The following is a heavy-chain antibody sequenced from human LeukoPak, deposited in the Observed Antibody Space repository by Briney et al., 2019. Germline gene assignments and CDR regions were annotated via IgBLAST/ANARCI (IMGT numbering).Heavy chain of an antibody. Sequence: GGSLRLSCAASEFTFSSYGMHWVRQAPGKGLEWVAVIWYDGSNKYYADSVKGRFTISRDNSKNTLFLQLNSLRAEDAAVYYCAKTYMWSIDAFHMWGQGTMVTVSS. CDR1: EFTFSSYG. CDR2: IWYDGSNK. J-gene: IGHJ3*02. V-gene: IGHV3-33*06. D-gene: IGHD2-8*02. CDR3: AKTYMWSIDAFHM.